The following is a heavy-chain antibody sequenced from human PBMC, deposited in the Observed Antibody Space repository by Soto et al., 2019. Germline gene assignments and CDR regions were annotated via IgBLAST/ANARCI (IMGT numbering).Heavy chain of an antibody. V-gene: IGHV1-69*01. Sequence: QVQLVQSGAQVKKPGSSVRVSCRASGGNFSNNAISWVRQAPGHGVEWMGGIIPLFHATDYAQRFQGRVTFTADESTSTVFMELSRLRFEDTAVYYCARDRGDHGLDVWGQGTTVTVSS. CDR1: GGNFSNNA. CDR2: IIPLFHAT. CDR3: ARDRGDHGLDV. J-gene: IGHJ6*02. D-gene: IGHD3-10*01.